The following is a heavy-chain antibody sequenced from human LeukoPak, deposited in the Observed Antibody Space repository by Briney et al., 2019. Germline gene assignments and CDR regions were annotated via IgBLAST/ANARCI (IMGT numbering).Heavy chain of an antibody. CDR2: INPNSGGT. J-gene: IGHJ4*02. CDR1: GYTFTGYY. CDR3: ARAKYGLGMVRGNEYYFDY. D-gene: IGHD3-10*01. V-gene: IGHV1-2*02. Sequence: ASVKVSCKASGYTFTGYYMHWVRQAPGQGFEWMGWINPNSGGTNYAQKFQGRVTMTRDTSISTAYMELSRLRSDDTAVYYCARAKYGLGMVRGNEYYFDYWGQGTLVTVSS.